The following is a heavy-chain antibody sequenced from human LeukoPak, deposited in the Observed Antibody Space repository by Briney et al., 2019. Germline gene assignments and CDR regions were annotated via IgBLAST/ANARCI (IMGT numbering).Heavy chain of an antibody. CDR3: AREVAARPFDY. CDR2: ISSSGSTI. J-gene: IGHJ4*02. CDR1: GFTFSSYE. V-gene: IGHV3-48*03. Sequence: GGSLRLSCAASGFTFSSYEMNWVRQAPGKGLEWVSYISSSGSTIYYADSVKGRFTISRDNAKNSLYVQMNSLRAEDTAVYYCAREVAARPFDYWGQGTLVTVSS. D-gene: IGHD6-6*01.